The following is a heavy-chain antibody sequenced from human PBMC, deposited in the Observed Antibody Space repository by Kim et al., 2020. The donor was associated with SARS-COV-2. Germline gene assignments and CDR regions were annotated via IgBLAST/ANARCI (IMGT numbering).Heavy chain of an antibody. Sequence: GGSLRLSCAASGLTFDESAMNWVRQAPGKGLEWVAVISYDGRNEEYADSVKGRFTISRDNSKSTLYLQMNSLRVEDTAVYFCARGNYFESISLSDYYNGMDFWGQGTTVTVSS. D-gene: IGHD3-22*01. CDR1: GLTFDESA. J-gene: IGHJ6*02. V-gene: IGHV3-30-3*01. CDR3: ARGNYFESISLSDYYNGMDF. CDR2: ISYDGRNE.